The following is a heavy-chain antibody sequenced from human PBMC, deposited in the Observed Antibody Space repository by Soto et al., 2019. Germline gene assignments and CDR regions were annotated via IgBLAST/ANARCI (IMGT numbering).Heavy chain of an antibody. CDR1: GGSISSSSFY. CDR2: VYYSGST. V-gene: IGHV4-39*01. D-gene: IGHD3-10*01. CDR3: ARQPPFYGSGNYRNWFDS. J-gene: IGHJ5*01. Sequence: SETLSLTCIVSGGSISSSSFYWGWIRQPPGKGLEWIGSVYYSGSTYYNPSLKSRVTISVDTSKNQVSLKLTSVTATDTAVYYCARQPPFYGSGNYRNWFDSWGQGTLVTVS.